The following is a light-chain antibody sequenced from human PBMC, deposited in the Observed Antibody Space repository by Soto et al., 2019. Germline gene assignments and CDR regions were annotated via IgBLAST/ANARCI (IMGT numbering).Light chain of an antibody. CDR1: SRDVGAYNY. Sequence: QSVLTQPRSVSGSPGQSVTISCTGTSRDVGAYNYVSWYQQHPGKAPKLIIYDVSKWPSGVPDRFSGSKSGNTASLTISGLQAEDEADYYCCSSAGSSTVIFGGGTKAHRP. CDR3: CSSAGSSTVI. V-gene: IGLV2-11*01. J-gene: IGLJ2*01. CDR2: DVS.